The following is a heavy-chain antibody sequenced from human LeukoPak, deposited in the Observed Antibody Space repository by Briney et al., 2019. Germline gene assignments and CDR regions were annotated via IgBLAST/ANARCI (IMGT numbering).Heavy chain of an antibody. J-gene: IGHJ5*02. CDR1: GGSISSYY. V-gene: IGHV4-4*07. Sequence: SETLSLTCTVSGGSISSYYWSWIRQPAGKGLEWIGRIYTSGSTNYNPSLKSRVTMSVDTSKNQFSLKLSSVTAADTAVYYCARDRAEMATIGKFDPSGQGTLVTVSS. D-gene: IGHD5-24*01. CDR3: ARDRAEMATIGKFDP. CDR2: IYTSGST.